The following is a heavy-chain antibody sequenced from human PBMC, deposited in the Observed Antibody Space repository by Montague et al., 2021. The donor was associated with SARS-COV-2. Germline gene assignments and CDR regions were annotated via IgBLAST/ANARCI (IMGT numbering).Heavy chain of an antibody. CDR3: ARNRGWGSRGVGYIDL. D-gene: IGHD7-27*01. CDR2: IYYTGST. V-gene: IGHV4-31*03. J-gene: IGHJ2*01. CDR1: GGSISGDNYD. Sequence: TLSLTCTVSGGSISGDNYDWTWIRQHPGKGLEWIANIYYTGSTYYNPSLQSRLRTSLDTSKNQFSLTLTSVTPADTAIYYCARNRGWGSRGVGYIDLRGRGTLVTVSS.